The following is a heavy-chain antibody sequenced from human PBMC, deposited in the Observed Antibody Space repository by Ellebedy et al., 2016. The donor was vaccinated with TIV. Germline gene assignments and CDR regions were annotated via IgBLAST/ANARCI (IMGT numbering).Heavy chain of an antibody. CDR2: INHSGST. V-gene: IGHV4-34*01. D-gene: IGHD4-17*01. CDR3: ARHKDYGDYNDY. J-gene: IGHJ4*02. Sequence: MPGGSLRLSCTVSGGSISSYYWSWIRQPPGKGLEWIGEINHSGSTNYNPSLKSRVTISVDTSKNQFSLKLSSVTAADTAVYYCARHKDYGDYNDYWGQGTLVTVSS. CDR1: GGSISSYY.